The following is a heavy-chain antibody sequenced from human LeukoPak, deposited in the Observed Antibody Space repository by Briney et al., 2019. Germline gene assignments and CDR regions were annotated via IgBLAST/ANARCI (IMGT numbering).Heavy chain of an antibody. CDR1: GGSISSYY. V-gene: IGHV4-59*06. J-gene: IGHJ3*02. Sequence: SETLSLTCTVSGGSISSYYWSWIRPHPGKGLEWIGYIYYSGSTYYNPSLKSRVTISVDTSKNQFSLKLSSVTAADTAVYYCARAGHTPTHDAFDIWGQGTMVTVSS. D-gene: IGHD2-21*01. CDR2: IYYSGST. CDR3: ARAGHTPTHDAFDI.